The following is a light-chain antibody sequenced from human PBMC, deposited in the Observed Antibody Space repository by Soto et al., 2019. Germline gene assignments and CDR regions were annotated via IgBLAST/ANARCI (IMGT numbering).Light chain of an antibody. V-gene: IGLV2-14*03. CDR2: DVN. CDR1: SSDVGGYNY. J-gene: IGLJ2*01. CDR3: SSYTSSSALIL. Sequence: QSVLTQPASVSGSPGQSIIISCTGTSSDVGGYNYVSWYQQHPGNAPKLMIYDVNSRPSGVSNRFSGSKSGNTASLTISGLQAEDEADYYCSSYTSSSALILFGGGTKLTVL.